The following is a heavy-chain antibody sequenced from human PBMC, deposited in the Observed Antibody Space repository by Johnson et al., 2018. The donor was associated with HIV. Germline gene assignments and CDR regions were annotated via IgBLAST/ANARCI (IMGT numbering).Heavy chain of an antibody. J-gene: IGHJ3*01. V-gene: IGHV3-30*02. Sequence: QVQLVESGGGVVRPGGSLRLSCAASGFSFSGYGMHWVRQAPGKRLEWMTFIRYDGSNKYYADSVKGRFTISRDNSKNTLYLQMNSLRTEDTAMYYCAKGHSSGYPKDAFDLWGQGTIVTVSS. CDR1: GFSFSGYG. D-gene: IGHD3-22*01. CDR3: AKGHSSGYPKDAFDL. CDR2: IRYDGSNK.